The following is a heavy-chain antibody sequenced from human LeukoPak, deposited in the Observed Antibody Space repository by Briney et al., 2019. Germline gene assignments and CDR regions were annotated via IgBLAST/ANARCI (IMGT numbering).Heavy chain of an antibody. CDR3: ARDLGLARRGGGYGY. V-gene: IGHV3-53*01. CDR2: IYSGGST. Sequence: PGGSLRLSCAASGFTFSSYGMHWVRQAPGKGLEWVSVIYSGGSTYYADSVKGRFTISRDNSKNTLYLQMDSLRAEDTAVYYCARDLGLARRGGGYGYWGQGTLVTVSS. CDR1: GFTFSSYG. J-gene: IGHJ4*02. D-gene: IGHD3-16*01.